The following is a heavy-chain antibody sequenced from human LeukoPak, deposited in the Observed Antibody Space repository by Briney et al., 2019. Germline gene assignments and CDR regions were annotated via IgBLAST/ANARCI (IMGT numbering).Heavy chain of an antibody. CDR3: AKDLPDYYGSGSPDC. V-gene: IGHV3-23*01. Sequence: GGSLRLSCAASGFTFSNYAMSWVRQAPGKGLEWVSGISGAGGTTYYADSVKGRLTISRDNSKNTVYLQMNSLRVEDTALYYCAKDLPDYYGSGSPDCWGQGILVTVSS. D-gene: IGHD3-10*01. J-gene: IGHJ4*02. CDR1: GFTFSNYA. CDR2: ISGAGGTT.